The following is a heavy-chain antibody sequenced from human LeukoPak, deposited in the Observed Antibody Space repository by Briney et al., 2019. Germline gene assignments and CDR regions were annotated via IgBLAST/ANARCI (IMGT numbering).Heavy chain of an antibody. D-gene: IGHD1-14*01. CDR1: GYTFTSYD. V-gene: IGHV1-8*03. J-gene: IGHJ6*03. CDR3: ARAYNPYYYYYYYMDV. Sequence: WASVKVSCKASGYTFTSYDINWVRQATGQGLEWMGWMNPNSGNTAYAQKFQGRVTITRNTSISTAYMELSSLRSEDTAVYYCARAYNPYYYYYYYMDVWGKGTTVTISS. CDR2: MNPNSGNT.